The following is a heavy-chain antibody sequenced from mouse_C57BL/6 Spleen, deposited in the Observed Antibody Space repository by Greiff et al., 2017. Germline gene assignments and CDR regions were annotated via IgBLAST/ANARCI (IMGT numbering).Heavy chain of an antibody. D-gene: IGHD3-2*02. CDR1: GYTFTSYW. CDR2: IDPSDSYT. V-gene: IGHV1-69*01. Sequence: QVQLQQPGAELVMPGASVKLSCKASGYTFTSYWMHWVKQRPGQGLEWIGEIDPSDSYTNYNQKFKGKSTLTVDKSSSTAYMQLSSLTSEDSAVYYCARGTRQLRRAPNYFDYWGQGTTLTVSS. CDR3: ARGTRQLRRAPNYFDY. J-gene: IGHJ2*01.